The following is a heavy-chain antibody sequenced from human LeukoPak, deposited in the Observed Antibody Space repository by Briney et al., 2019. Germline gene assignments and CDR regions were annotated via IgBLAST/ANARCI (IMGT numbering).Heavy chain of an antibody. J-gene: IGHJ4*02. CDR2: IYYSGTT. Sequence: SETLSLTCTVSGASIRSYYWSWIRQPPGKGLEWMGYIYYSGTTINYNPSLRSRLTISIDTSKNQFSLKLTSVTAADPAVYYCATDKYMDGDYVGWSYWGQGALVTVST. D-gene: IGHD4-17*01. CDR1: GASIRSYY. V-gene: IGHV4-59*01. CDR3: ATDKYMDGDYVGWSY.